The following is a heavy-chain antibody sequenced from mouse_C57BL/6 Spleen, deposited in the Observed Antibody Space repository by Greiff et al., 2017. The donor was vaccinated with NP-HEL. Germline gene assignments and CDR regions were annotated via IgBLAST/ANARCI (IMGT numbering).Heavy chain of an antibody. CDR1: GYTFTSYW. CDR3: ARCYYGSSYWFAY. J-gene: IGHJ3*01. D-gene: IGHD1-1*01. V-gene: IGHV1-7*01. CDR2: INPSSGYT. Sequence: QVQLQQSGAELAKPGASVKLSCKASGYTFTSYWMHWVKQRPGQGLEWIGYINPSSGYTKYNQKFKDKATLTADKSSSTAYMQLSSLTYEDSAVYYCARCYYGSSYWFAYWGQGTLVTVSA.